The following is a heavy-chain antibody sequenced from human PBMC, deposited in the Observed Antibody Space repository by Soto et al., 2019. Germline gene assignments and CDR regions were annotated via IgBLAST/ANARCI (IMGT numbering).Heavy chain of an antibody. CDR3: ARLAREYCSGGSCYYPGY. D-gene: IGHD2-15*01. J-gene: IGHJ4*02. V-gene: IGHV3-33*01. Sequence: QVQLVESGGGVVQPGRSLRLSCAASGFTFSSYGMHWVRQAPGKGLEWVAVIWYDGSNKYYADSVQGRFTISRDNSKNTLYLQMNSLRAEDTAVYYCARLAREYCSGGSCYYPGYWGQGTLVTVSS. CDR1: GFTFSSYG. CDR2: IWYDGSNK.